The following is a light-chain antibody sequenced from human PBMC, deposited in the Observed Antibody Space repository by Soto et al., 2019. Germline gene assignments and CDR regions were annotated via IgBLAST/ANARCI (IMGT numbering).Light chain of an antibody. Sequence: QSVLTQPPSVSAAPGQKVTISCSGSSSNIGNNYVSWYQQLPGTAPKLLIYDNNKRPSGIPDRFSGSKSGTSATLGITGLQTGDEADYYCGTWDSRLSALYVFGTG. CDR1: SSNIGNNY. CDR3: GTWDSRLSALYV. V-gene: IGLV1-51*01. CDR2: DNN. J-gene: IGLJ1*01.